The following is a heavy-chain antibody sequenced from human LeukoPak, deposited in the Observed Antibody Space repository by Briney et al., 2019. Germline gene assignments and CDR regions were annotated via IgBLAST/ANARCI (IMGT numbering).Heavy chain of an antibody. CDR2: ISGDGGST. CDR1: GFTFDDYA. D-gene: IGHD2-2*01. J-gene: IGHJ4*02. V-gene: IGHV3-43*02. CDR3: AKSQGYCSSTSCRPYSSSWPFNY. Sequence: PGGSLRLSCAASGFTFDDYAIHWVRQAPGKGLEWVSLISGDGGSTYYADSVKGRFTISRDNSKNSLYLQMNSLRIEDTALYYCAKSQGYCSSTSCRPYSSSWPFNYWGQGTLVTVSS.